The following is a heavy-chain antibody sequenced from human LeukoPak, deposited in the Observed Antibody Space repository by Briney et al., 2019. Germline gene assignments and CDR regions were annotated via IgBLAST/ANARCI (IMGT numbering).Heavy chain of an antibody. D-gene: IGHD1-26*01. J-gene: IGHJ4*02. CDR1: GYSFINYG. Sequence: GASVKVSCKASGYSFINYGISWVRQAPGQGLEWMGWISPYNGNTKYLQKLRGGVTMTTDTSTSTAYMEVRSLRSDDTAVYYCAREESIGSYQFLHDYWGQGTLVTVSS. CDR3: AREESIGSYQFLHDY. CDR2: ISPYNGNT. V-gene: IGHV1-18*01.